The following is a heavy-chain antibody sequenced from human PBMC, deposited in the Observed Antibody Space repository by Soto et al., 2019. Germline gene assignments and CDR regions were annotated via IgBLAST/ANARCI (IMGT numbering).Heavy chain of an antibody. CDR2: INRSGNP. D-gene: IGHD2-15*01. CDR3: ARAPRGYCSSVTCPGWFGP. V-gene: IGHV4-34*01. J-gene: IGHJ5*02. CDR1: GGSLSGYY. Sequence: PSETLSLTCAVYGGSLSGYYWSWIRQPPGKEMEWIGEINRSGNPNHSPSLKSRVTISVDTSKNYFSLNLTSVTAADTAVYYCARAPRGYCSSVTCPGWFGPWGQGTLVTVSS.